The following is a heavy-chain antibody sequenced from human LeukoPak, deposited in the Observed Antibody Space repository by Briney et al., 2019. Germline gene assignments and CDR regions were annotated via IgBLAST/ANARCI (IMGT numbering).Heavy chain of an antibody. CDR1: GYTFTGYY. CDR2: INPNGGGT. CDR3: ARDLDAFDI. V-gene: IGHV1-2*02. J-gene: IGHJ3*02. Sequence: ASVTVSCKASGYTFTGYYMHWLRQAPGQGLEGMGWINPNGGGTNYAQKFQGRVTMTRDTSISTAYMELSRLRSDDTAVYYCARDLDAFDIWGQGTMVTVSS.